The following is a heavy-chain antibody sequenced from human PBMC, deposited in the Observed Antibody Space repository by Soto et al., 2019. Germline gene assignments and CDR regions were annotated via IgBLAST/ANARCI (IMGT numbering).Heavy chain of an antibody. D-gene: IGHD6-13*01. CDR1: GGSISSGGYS. V-gene: IGHV4-30-2*05. CDR2: IYHSGST. Sequence: SETLSLTCAVSGGSISSGGYSWSWIRQPPGKGLEWIGYIYHSGSTYYNPSLKSRVTISVDTSKNQFPLKLSSVTAADTAVYYCARGDSSSWSPYLDYWGQGTLVTVSS. J-gene: IGHJ4*02. CDR3: ARGDSSSWSPYLDY.